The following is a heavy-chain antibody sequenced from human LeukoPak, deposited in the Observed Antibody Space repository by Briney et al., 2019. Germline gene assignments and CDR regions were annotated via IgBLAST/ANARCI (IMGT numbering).Heavy chain of an antibody. J-gene: IGHJ5*02. D-gene: IGHD5-18*01. Sequence: TGGSLRLSCAASGFTFSSYAMSWVRQAPGKGLEWVSYITTGGRTMYYADSVRGRFTISGDNAKNSLYLQMNSLRADDTAVYFCARIHRSNWFDPWGQGTLVTVSS. CDR2: ITTGGRTM. CDR1: GFTFSSYA. V-gene: IGHV3-48*04. CDR3: ARIHRSNWFDP.